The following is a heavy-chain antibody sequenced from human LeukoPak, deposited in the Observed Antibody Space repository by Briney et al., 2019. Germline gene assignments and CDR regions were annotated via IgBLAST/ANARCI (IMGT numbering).Heavy chain of an antibody. V-gene: IGHV3-30*02. CDR2: IRYDGSNK. CDR1: GFTFSSYG. J-gene: IGHJ4*02. Sequence: GGSLGLSCAASGFTFSSYGMHWVRQAPGKGLEWVAFIRYDGSNKYYADSVKGRFTISRDNSKNTLYLQMNSLRAEDTAVYYCAKADTVTTSLDYWGQGTLVTVSS. D-gene: IGHD4-11*01. CDR3: AKADTVTTSLDY.